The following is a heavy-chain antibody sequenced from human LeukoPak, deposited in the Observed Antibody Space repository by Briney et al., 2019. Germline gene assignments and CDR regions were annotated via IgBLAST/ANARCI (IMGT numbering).Heavy chain of an antibody. J-gene: IGHJ6*03. V-gene: IGHV4-4*07. CDR1: GGSISSYY. D-gene: IGHD6-19*01. CDR3: AREAGIYYYYYYMDV. Sequence: SETLSLTCTVYGGSISSYYWGWIRQPAGKGLEWIGRIYTSGSTNYNPSLKSRVAMSVDTSKNQFSLKLSSVAAADAAVYYCAREAGIYYYYYYMDVWGKGTTVTVSS. CDR2: IYTSGST.